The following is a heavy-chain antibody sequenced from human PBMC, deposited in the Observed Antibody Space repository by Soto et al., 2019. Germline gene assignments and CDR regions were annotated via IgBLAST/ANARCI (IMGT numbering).Heavy chain of an antibody. J-gene: IGHJ4*02. D-gene: IGHD6-19*01. CDR2: ISAYNGNT. CDR1: GYTFTNYG. Sequence: QVQLVQSGGEVKKPGDSVMVSCKASGYTFTNYGISWVRQAPGQGLEWLGWISAYNGNTNYVQKFQGRVTMTTDTSKSTAYMALRSLRSDDTAVYYCARHWRQWPVLDYWGQGTPVTVSS. CDR3: ARHWRQWPVLDY. V-gene: IGHV1-18*01.